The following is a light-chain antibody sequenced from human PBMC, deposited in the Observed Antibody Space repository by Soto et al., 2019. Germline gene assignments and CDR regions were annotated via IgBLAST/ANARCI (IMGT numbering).Light chain of an antibody. V-gene: IGKV3-20*01. CDR3: QQYVTSPRT. J-gene: IGKJ2*01. Sequence: EIVLTQSPGTLSLSPGERATLSCRASQSVSSNYLAWYQQKPGQAPRLLIYGASSRATGIPDRFSGTGFATDFSLTISRLEPEDFAVYYCQQYVTSPRTFGQGTKVEVK. CDR2: GAS. CDR1: QSVSSNY.